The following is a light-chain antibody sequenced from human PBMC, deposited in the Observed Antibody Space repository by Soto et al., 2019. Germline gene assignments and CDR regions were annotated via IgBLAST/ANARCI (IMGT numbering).Light chain of an antibody. V-gene: IGLV2-14*01. J-gene: IGLJ2*01. Sequence: QSALTQPASVSGSPGQSITISCTGTSSDVGAYDFVSWYQHSPDKAPKLVIFDVNHRPPGISDRFSGSKSANTASLTISVQQDEDDDFYYCSYSTTSSTLVFGGGTKLTVL. CDR2: DVN. CDR1: SSDVGAYDF. CDR3: SYSTTSSTLV.